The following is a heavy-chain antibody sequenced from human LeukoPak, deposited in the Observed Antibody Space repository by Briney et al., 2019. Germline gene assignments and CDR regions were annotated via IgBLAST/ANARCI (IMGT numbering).Heavy chain of an antibody. Sequence: GGSLRLSCAASGFTFSSYSMNWVRQAPGKGLEWVSSISSSSSYIYYADSVKGRFTISRDNAKNSLYLQMNSLRAEDTAVYYCARVVGDYDFWSGYELGAFDIWGQGTMVTVSS. CDR3: ARVVGDYDFWSGYELGAFDI. CDR1: GFTFSSYS. CDR2: ISSSSSYI. D-gene: IGHD3-3*01. V-gene: IGHV3-21*01. J-gene: IGHJ3*02.